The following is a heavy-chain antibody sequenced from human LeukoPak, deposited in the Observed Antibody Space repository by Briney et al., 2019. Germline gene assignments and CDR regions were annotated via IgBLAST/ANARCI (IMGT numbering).Heavy chain of an antibody. D-gene: IGHD4-17*01. Sequence: GGSLRLSCAASGFTFSNYAMSWVRQAPGKGLECVSAISGSGGRTYYAASVKGRFTISRDNSKNTLHLQLNSLRAEDTALYYCAKDLPGDPDDQYYGMDVWGQGTTVTVPS. CDR2: ISGSGGRT. CDR1: GFTFSNYA. V-gene: IGHV3-23*01. CDR3: AKDLPGDPDDQYYGMDV. J-gene: IGHJ6*02.